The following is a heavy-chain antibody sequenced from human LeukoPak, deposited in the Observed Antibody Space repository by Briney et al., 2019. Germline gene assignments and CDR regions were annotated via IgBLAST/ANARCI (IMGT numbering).Heavy chain of an antibody. V-gene: IGHV4-34*01. CDR1: GFTFSDHY. CDR3: ARLHSSSWYSYFDY. J-gene: IGHJ4*02. Sequence: GSLRLSCATSGFTFSDHYMTWIRQPPGKGLEWIGEINHSGNTNYNPSLKSRVTISVDTSKNQFSLKLSSVTAADTAVYYCARLHSSSWYSYFDYWGQGTLVTVSS. D-gene: IGHD6-13*01. CDR2: INHSGNT.